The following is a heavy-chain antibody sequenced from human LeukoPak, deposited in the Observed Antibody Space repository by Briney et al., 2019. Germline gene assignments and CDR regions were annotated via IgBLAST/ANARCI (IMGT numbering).Heavy chain of an antibody. CDR1: AFTFSSYA. J-gene: IGHJ4*02. D-gene: IGHD3-10*01. Sequence: GGSLRLSCAASAFTFSSYAMSWVRQAPGKGLEWVSAISGSGGSTYYADSVKGRFTISRDNSKNTLYLQMNSLRAEDTAVYYCANRPTLLTMVRGPDDYWGQGTLVTVSS. V-gene: IGHV3-23*01. CDR3: ANRPTLLTMVRGPDDY. CDR2: ISGSGGST.